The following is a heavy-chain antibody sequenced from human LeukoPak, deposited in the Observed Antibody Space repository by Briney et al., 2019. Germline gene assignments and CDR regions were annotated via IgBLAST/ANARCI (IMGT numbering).Heavy chain of an antibody. J-gene: IGHJ6*03. Sequence: SETLSLTCAVYGGTFSGYYWSWIRQPPGKRLEWGGESNERGGTNYNPSLKSRVTISADKSKNQVSMKLTSVTAADTAVYYCARDQGSWNYYYYMDVWGKGTTVTVSS. CDR1: GGTFSGYY. D-gene: IGHD1-1*01. V-gene: IGHV4-34*01. CDR2: SNERGGT. CDR3: ARDQGSWNYYYYMDV.